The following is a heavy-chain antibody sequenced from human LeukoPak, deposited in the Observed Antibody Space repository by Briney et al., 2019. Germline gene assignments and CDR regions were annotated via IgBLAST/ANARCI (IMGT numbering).Heavy chain of an antibody. CDR2: INDRGIAT. CDR3: AKGLKTAAGPYKGYHYYMDV. J-gene: IGHJ6*03. CDR1: GFTFSNYA. Sequence: GGSLRLSCAASGFTFSNYAMSWVRQAPGKGLEWVSTINDRGIATYYADSVKGRFTISRDNSKNTLSLQVSSLRAEDTAIYYCAKGLKTAAGPYKGYHYYMDVWGKGTTVTVSS. V-gene: IGHV3-23*01. D-gene: IGHD2-2*01.